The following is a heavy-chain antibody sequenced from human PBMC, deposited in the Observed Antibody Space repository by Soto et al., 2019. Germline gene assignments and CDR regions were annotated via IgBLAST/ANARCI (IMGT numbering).Heavy chain of an antibody. V-gene: IGHV1-18*01. CDR2: ISANTGKT. Sequence: ASVKVSCNXSGYTFISYGITWVRQAPGQGLEWMGWISANTGKTNYVQKFEDRLSLTADTSTSTAYMELRSLTSDDTAAYFCAREGYTYSANDYWGQGTLVTVSS. CDR1: GYTFISYG. D-gene: IGHD5-18*01. J-gene: IGHJ4*02. CDR3: AREGYTYSANDY.